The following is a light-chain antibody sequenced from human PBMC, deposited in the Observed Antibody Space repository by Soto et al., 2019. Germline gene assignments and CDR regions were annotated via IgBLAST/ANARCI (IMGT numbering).Light chain of an antibody. CDR3: CSFAGGLFV. CDR1: SSDVGRHNF. Sequence: QSALTQLRSVSGSPGQSVTIFCTGTSSDVGRHNFVSWYQQRPGTAPKLMMNDVTERPSGVPDRFSGSKSGNTASLTISGLQAEDEADYYCCSFAGGLFVFGTGTKVPVL. CDR2: DVT. J-gene: IGLJ1*01. V-gene: IGLV2-11*01.